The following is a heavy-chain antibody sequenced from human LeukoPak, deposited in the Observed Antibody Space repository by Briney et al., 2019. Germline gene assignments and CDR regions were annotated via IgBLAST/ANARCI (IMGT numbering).Heavy chain of an antibody. D-gene: IGHD3-3*01. CDR3: ARPKTLRFLEWLFYY. J-gene: IGHJ4*02. V-gene: IGHV1-3*01. CDR1: GYTFTSYA. CDR2: INAGNGNT. Sequence: VASVKVSCKASGYTFTSYAMHWVRQAPGQRLEWMGWINAGNGNTKYSQKFQGRVTITRGTSASTAYMELSSPRSEDTAVYYCARPKTLRFLEWLFYYWGQGTLVTVSS.